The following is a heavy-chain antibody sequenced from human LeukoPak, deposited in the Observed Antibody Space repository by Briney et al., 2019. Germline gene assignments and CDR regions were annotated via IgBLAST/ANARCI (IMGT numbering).Heavy chain of an antibody. CDR3: AKDGSGYSSSWDYFDY. V-gene: IGHV3-9*01. CDR1: GFTFDDYA. J-gene: IGHJ4*02. Sequence: QAGGSLRLSCAASGFTFDDYAMPWVRQAPGKGLEWVSGISWNSGSIGYADSVKGRFTISRDNAKNSLYLQMNSLRAEDTALYYCAKDGSGYSSSWDYFDYWGQGTLVTVSS. CDR2: ISWNSGSI. D-gene: IGHD6-13*01.